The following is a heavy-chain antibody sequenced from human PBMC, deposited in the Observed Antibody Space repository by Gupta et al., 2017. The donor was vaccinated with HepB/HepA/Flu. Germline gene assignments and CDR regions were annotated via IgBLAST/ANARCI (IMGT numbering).Heavy chain of an antibody. D-gene: IGHD2-2*01. V-gene: IGHV3-33*01. J-gene: IGHJ4*02. CDR2: IWYDGSNK. CDR1: GFTFSSYG. Sequence: QVQLVESVGGVVQPGRSLRLSCAASGFTFSSYGMNWVGQAPGKGLEGVAVIWYDGSNKYYAEAVKGRFTISRDNSKNTLYLEMNSLRAEDTAVYYWARGTYQLHIDYWGQGTLVTVSA. CDR3: ARGTYQLHIDY.